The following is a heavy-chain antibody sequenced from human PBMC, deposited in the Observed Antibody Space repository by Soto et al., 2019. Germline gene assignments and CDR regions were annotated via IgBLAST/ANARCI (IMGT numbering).Heavy chain of an antibody. D-gene: IGHD5-18*01. J-gene: IGHJ4*02. CDR1: GFTFISYW. CDR3: ARGLPTYSSFDS. V-gene: IGHV3-74*01. Sequence: EVQLVESGGGLVQPGESLRLSCAASGFTFISYWMHWIRQAPGKGLVWVSRVSSDGSSTVYANSVKCRLTICRDNAKNTLYLQMNSLSDDDTAVYYCARGLPTYSSFDSWGQGTLVTVSS. CDR2: VSSDGSST.